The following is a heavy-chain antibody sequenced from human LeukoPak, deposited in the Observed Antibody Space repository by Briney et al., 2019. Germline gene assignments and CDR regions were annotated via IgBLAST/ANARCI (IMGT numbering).Heavy chain of an antibody. CDR2: IYPGDSDT. V-gene: IGHV5-51*01. CDR3: ARVAIFGVVIMGLDY. D-gene: IGHD3-3*01. CDR1: GYSFTSYW. Sequence: GESLKISCKGSGYSFTSYWIGWVRQMPGKGLEWMVIIYPGDSDTTYSPSFQGQVTMSADKSTSTAYLQWSSLKASDTAMYYCARVAIFGVVIMGLDYWGQGTLVTVSS. J-gene: IGHJ4*02.